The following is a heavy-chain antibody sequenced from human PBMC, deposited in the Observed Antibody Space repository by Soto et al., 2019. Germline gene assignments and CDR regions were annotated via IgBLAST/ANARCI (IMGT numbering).Heavy chain of an antibody. Sequence: QVQLQESGPGLVKPSQTLSLTCTVSGGSISSGGYYWSWIRQHPGKGLEWIGYIYYSGSTYYNPSPKRGVTISVDTSKNQFSLKLSFVTGADTAVYYYARSHGDYGPFDYWGQGTLVTVSS. J-gene: IGHJ4*02. V-gene: IGHV4-31*03. CDR2: IYYSGST. CDR3: ARSHGDYGPFDY. D-gene: IGHD4-17*01. CDR1: GGSISSGGYY.